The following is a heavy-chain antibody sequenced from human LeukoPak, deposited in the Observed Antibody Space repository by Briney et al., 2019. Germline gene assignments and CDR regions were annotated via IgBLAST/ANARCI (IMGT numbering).Heavy chain of an antibody. V-gene: IGHV1-69*04. Sequence: SVKVSCKASGGTFSSYAISWVRQAPGQGLEWMGRIIPILGIANYAQKFQGRVTITADKSTSTAYMELSSLRSEDTAVYYSARHLTTGYGMDVWGQGTTVTVSS. D-gene: IGHD4/OR15-4a*01. CDR2: IIPILGIA. CDR1: GGTFSSYA. J-gene: IGHJ6*02. CDR3: ARHLTTGYGMDV.